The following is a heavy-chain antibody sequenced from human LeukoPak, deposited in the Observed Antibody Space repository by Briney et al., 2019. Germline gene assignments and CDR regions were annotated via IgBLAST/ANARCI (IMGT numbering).Heavy chain of an antibody. J-gene: IGHJ6*02. D-gene: IGHD2-2*01. CDR3: ARDLVVPAGTLFYYYYGMDV. CDR2: ICYSGST. V-gene: IGHV4-39*07. Sequence: PSETLSLTCTVSGGSISSSSYYWGWIRQPPGRGLGRIGSICYSGSTYYNPSLKSQVTISVDTSKNQYSLKLSSVTAADTAVYYCARDLVVPAGTLFYYYYGMDVWGQGTTVTVSS. CDR1: GGSISSSSYY.